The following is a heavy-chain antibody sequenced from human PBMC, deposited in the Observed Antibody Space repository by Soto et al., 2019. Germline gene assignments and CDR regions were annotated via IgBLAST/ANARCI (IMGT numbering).Heavy chain of an antibody. D-gene: IGHD2-2*01. J-gene: IGHJ4*02. V-gene: IGHV2-5*02. CDR3: VYRDLVEYAFQF. CDR2: IYWDDNE. Sequence: QITLKESGPTLVKPTQTLTLTCTFSGFSLTTQGVHVGWIRQPPGKALEWLALIYWDDNEVYSPSLNNRLTITKDTSKSQVVLTLATVDPVDTPSYHCVYRDLVEYAFQFWGQGILVHVSS. CDR1: GFSLTTQGVH.